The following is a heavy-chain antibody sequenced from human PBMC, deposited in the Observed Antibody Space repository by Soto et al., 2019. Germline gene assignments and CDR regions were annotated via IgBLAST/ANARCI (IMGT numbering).Heavy chain of an antibody. Sequence: GASVKVSCKASGFTSISSAVQGVRQARGQRLEWIGWIVVVSGNTNYAQKFQERVTITRHMSTSTAYMERSSLRSDDTAVYYCAADYYNTNGYYYDYLGQGTLFTLCS. V-gene: IGHV1-58*01. CDR2: IVVVSGNT. CDR3: AADYYNTNGYYYDY. CDR1: GFTSISSA. J-gene: IGHJ4*02. D-gene: IGHD3-22*01.